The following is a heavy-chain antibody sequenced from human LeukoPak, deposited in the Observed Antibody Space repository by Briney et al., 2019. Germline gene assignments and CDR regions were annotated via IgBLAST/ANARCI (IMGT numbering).Heavy chain of an antibody. CDR2: ITGSHGPP. D-gene: IGHD4-17*01. CDR1: GSTFSSFA. Sequence: PGGSLRLSCAASGSTFSSFAMTWVRQAPGKGLEWVSSITGSHGPPYNTDSVKGRFTISRDNSQNKLYLQMNSLRAEDTAVYYCTKDPTGDYVGAFDPWGQGTLVTVSS. CDR3: TKDPTGDYVGAFDP. J-gene: IGHJ5*02. V-gene: IGHV3-23*01.